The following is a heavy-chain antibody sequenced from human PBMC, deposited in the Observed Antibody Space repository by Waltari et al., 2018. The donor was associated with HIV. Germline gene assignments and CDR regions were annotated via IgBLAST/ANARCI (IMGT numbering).Heavy chain of an antibody. J-gene: IGHJ4*02. V-gene: IGHV3-48*03. CDR2: ISSSGSTI. D-gene: IGHD1-26*01. CDR1: GFTLSTYE. Sequence: EVQVVESGGGLVQPGGSLRLSCAASGFTLSTYEMNCVRQAPGKGLEWVSYISSSGSTIYYADSVKGRFTISRDNAKNSLYLQMNSLRAEDTAVYFCARDGSSYYGLDYWGRGTLVTVSS. CDR3: ARDGSSYYGLDY.